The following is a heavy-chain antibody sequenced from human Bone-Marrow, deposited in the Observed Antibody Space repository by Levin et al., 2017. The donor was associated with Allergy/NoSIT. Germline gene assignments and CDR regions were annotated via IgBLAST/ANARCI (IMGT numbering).Heavy chain of an antibody. V-gene: IGHV3-15*01. J-gene: IGHJ4*02. Sequence: RSGGSLRLSCAASGFTFSNAWMSWVRQAPGKGLEWVGRIKSKTDGGTTDYAAPVKGRFTISRDDSKNTVFLQMNSLKTEDTAVYYCTTTRDYDILTGYFNYWGQGTLVTVSS. D-gene: IGHD3-9*01. CDR1: GFTFSNAW. CDR3: TTTRDYDILTGYFNY. CDR2: IKSKTDGGTT.